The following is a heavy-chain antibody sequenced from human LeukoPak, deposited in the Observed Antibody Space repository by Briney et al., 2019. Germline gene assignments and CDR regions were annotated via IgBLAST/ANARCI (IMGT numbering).Heavy chain of an antibody. J-gene: IGHJ4*02. CDR2: ISAYNDNT. CDR3: ARASFLSHYDFWSVTMGDY. V-gene: IGHV1-18*01. Sequence: GASVKVSCKASGYTFTSYGISWVRQAPGQGLEWGGGISAYNDNTNYAQKLQGRVTMTTDTSTSTAYMELRSLRSDDTAVYYCARASFLSHYDFWSVTMGDYWGQGTLVTVSS. D-gene: IGHD3-3*01. CDR1: GYTFTSYG.